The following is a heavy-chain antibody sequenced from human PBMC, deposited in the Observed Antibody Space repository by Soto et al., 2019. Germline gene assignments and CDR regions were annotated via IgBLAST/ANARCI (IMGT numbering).Heavy chain of an antibody. CDR2: ISGSGGST. Sequence: EVQLLESGGGLVQPGGSLRLSCAASGFTFSSYAMSWVRQAPGKGLEWVSAISGSGGSTYYADSVKGRFTISRDNSKNTLYLQMNSLRAEDTAVYYCAKVGSTVTGLLVGDFDYWGQGTLVTVSS. J-gene: IGHJ4*02. CDR3: AKVGSTVTGLLVGDFDY. CDR1: GFTFSSYA. D-gene: IGHD4-17*01. V-gene: IGHV3-23*01.